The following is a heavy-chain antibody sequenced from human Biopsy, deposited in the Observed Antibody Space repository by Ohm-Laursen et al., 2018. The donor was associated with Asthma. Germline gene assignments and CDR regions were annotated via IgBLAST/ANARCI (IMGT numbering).Heavy chain of an antibody. CDR1: GGSIGSDY. CDR3: ARGQGRGIQLWSLDP. Sequence: SETLSLTCTVSGGSIGSDYWSWLRQSPGKGLEWIGYIHNSGNTNYNPSLKGRVTISLDTSKNHFSLRLSFVTAADTAVYFCARGQGRGIQLWSLDPWGQGILVTVSS. D-gene: IGHD5-18*01. J-gene: IGHJ5*02. CDR2: IHNSGNT. V-gene: IGHV4-59*01.